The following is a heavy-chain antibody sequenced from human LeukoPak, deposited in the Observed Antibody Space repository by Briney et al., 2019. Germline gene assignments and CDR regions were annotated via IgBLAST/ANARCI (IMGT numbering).Heavy chain of an antibody. CDR2: IYHSGST. CDR1: GYSISSGYY. D-gene: IGHD6-6*01. V-gene: IGHV4-38-2*02. CDR3: ARVVQYSLYNVFDI. J-gene: IGHJ3*02. Sequence: SETLSLTCTVSGYSISSGYYWGWIRQPPGKGLEWIGSIYHSGSTYYNPSLKSRVTISGDTSKNQFSLKLSSVTAADTAVYYCARVVQYSLYNVFDIWGQGTMVTVSS.